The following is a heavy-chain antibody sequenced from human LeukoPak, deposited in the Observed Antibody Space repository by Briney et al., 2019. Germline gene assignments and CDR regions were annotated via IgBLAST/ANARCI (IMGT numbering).Heavy chain of an antibody. CDR3: ARAYSSSWYDY. D-gene: IGHD6-13*01. J-gene: IGHJ4*02. Sequence: PGGSLRLSCAASGFTFSTYAMSWVRQAPGKGLEWVSSISGRGYNTYYADSVKGRFTISRDNSKNTLHLQMNSLRAEDTAIYYCARAYSSSWYDYWGQGTLVTVSS. CDR2: ISGRGYNT. CDR1: GFTFSTYA. V-gene: IGHV3-23*01.